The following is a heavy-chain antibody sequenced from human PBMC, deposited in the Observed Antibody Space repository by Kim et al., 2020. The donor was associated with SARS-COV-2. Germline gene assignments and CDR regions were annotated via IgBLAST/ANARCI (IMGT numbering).Heavy chain of an antibody. CDR1: GGSINSGAYY. Sequence: SETLSLTCTVSGGSINSGAYYWSWIRQHPGKGLEWIGYIYYSGTTHYNPSLKSRATISIDTSKTKFSLKLTSVTAADTAVYYCARAGAWSSPGGVWGQGTLVTVSS. V-gene: IGHV4-31*03. J-gene: IGHJ1*01. CDR3: ARAGAWSSPGGV. CDR2: IYYSGTT. D-gene: IGHD6-19*01.